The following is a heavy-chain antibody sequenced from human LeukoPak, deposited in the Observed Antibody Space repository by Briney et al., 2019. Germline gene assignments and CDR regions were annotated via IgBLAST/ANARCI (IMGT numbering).Heavy chain of an antibody. D-gene: IGHD2-2*01. V-gene: IGHV3-30*02. CDR2: IRYDGSNK. CDR3: AKGSSSSRPYYFDS. CDR1: GFTFSSYG. Sequence: GGSLRLSCAASGFTFSSYGMHWVRQAPDKGLEWVAFIRYDGSNKYYADSVKGRFTISRDNSKSTLYLQMSSLRAEDTAVYYCAKGSSSSRPYYFDSWGQGTLVTVSS. J-gene: IGHJ4*02.